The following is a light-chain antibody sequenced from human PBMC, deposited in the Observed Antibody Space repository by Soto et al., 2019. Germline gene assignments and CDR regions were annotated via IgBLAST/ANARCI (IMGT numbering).Light chain of an antibody. V-gene: IGKV3-20*01. J-gene: IGKJ4*01. Sequence: ETVLTQSPGILSLSPGERATPSCRASQSINNNYLAWYQQKPGQAPRLLIYGASNRATGIPDRFSGSGSGTDFTLTINRLEPEDFAVYSCQQYGDSPLTFGGGTKVDIK. CDR3: QQYGDSPLT. CDR1: QSINNNY. CDR2: GAS.